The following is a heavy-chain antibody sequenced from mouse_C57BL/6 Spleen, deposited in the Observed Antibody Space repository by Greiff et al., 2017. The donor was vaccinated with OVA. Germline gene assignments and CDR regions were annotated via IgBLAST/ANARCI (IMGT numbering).Heavy chain of an antibody. J-gene: IGHJ4*01. D-gene: IGHD2-4*01. V-gene: IGHV1-80*01. CDR2: IYPGDGDT. Sequence: VKLVESGAELVKPGASVKISCKASGYAFSSYWMNWVKQRPGKGLEWIGQIYPGDGDTNYNGKFKGKATLTADKSSSTAYMQLSSLTSEDSAVYFCARGGDYPYAMDYWGQGTSVTVSS. CDR1: GYAFSSYW. CDR3: ARGGDYPYAMDY.